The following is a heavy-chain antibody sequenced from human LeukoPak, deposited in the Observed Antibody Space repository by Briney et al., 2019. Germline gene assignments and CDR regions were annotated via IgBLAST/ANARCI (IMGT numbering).Heavy chain of an antibody. D-gene: IGHD2-21*01. J-gene: IGHJ4*02. V-gene: IGHV3-9*01. CDR1: GFTFDDYA. CDR2: ISWSSGER. CDR3: TRDYSNARDY. Sequence: GRSLRLSCAASGFTFDDYAMHWVRQAPGKGLEWVSGISWSSGERGYADSVKGRFTVSRDNAKNSLHLQVNSLRVDDTAVYYCTRDYSNARDYWGQGTLVIVSS.